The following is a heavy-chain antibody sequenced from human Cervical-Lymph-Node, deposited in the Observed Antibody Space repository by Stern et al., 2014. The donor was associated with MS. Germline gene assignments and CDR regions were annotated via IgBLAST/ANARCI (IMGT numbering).Heavy chain of an antibody. Sequence: QVQLVQSGAEVKKPGASVKVSCKASGYSFTEFNTHWVRQAPGQGLEWMGRISPHTGGAKYAQKFQGRVTMTRDTSITTAYMELDRLTSDDTAVYYCATDGGSSFQMDVWGQGTTVTVSS. D-gene: IGHD6-13*01. CDR3: ATDGGSSFQMDV. CDR2: ISPHTGGA. J-gene: IGHJ6*02. CDR1: GYSFTEFN. V-gene: IGHV1-2*06.